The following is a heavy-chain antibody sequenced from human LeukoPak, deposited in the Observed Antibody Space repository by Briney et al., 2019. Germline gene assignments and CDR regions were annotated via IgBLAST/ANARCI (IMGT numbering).Heavy chain of an antibody. CDR2: LVAKSGGT. CDR1: ESIFTDFL. J-gene: IGHJ4*02. V-gene: IGHV1-2*02. CDR3: ARDRGGLGSGWPFDY. Sequence: ASVKVSCKASESIFTDFLIHWVRQAPGQGLEWMGWLVAKSGGTHYAQNFQGRVTMTRDTSIRTAYMELSGLRSDDTAVYYCARDRGGLGSGWPFDYWGQGTLVTVSS. D-gene: IGHD6-19*01.